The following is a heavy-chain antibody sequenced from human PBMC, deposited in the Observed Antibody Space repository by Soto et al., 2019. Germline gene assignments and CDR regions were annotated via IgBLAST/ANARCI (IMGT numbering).Heavy chain of an antibody. J-gene: IGHJ5*02. V-gene: IGHV3-21*01. CDR3: TRDASRGSSARGWFDP. D-gene: IGHD6-13*01. CDR1: GXTLRSFT. CDR2: ISSNSAYI. Sequence: GSLRLSGAASGXTLRSFTMNWVRQAPGKGLEWVSTISSNSAYIYYTDELRGRFTISRDNAKNSLHLQMNSLRAEYTAVYSCTRDASRGSSARGWFDPWGPGTLGTVSS.